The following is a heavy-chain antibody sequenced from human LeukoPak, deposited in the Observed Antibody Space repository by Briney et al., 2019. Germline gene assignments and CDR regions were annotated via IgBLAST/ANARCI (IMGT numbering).Heavy chain of an antibody. CDR3: ARGPYKYDGSGAFDI. V-gene: IGHV4-61*02. D-gene: IGHD3-22*01. Sequence: SETLPLTCTVSGDSISSGNYYWSWIRQPAGKGLEWIGRIYTSGSTNYNPSLKSRVTISVVTSKNQFSLKLTSVTAADTAVYYCARGPYKYDGSGAFDIWGQGTMVTVSS. J-gene: IGHJ3*02. CDR2: IYTSGST. CDR1: GDSISSGNYY.